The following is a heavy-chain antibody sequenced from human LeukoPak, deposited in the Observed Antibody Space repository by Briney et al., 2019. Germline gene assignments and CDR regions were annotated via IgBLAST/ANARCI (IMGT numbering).Heavy chain of an antibody. D-gene: IGHD1-26*01. CDR3: AIDAGELLTY. J-gene: IGHJ4*02. CDR2: VDPEDGEI. CDR1: GYTLTELS. V-gene: IGHV1-24*01. Sequence: ASVKVSCKVSGYTLTELSMHWVRQAPGKGLEWGGGVDPEDGEIIYAQKLQGRVTMTEDTSTDTAYMELSSLRSEDTAVYYCAIDAGELLTYWGQGTLVTVSS.